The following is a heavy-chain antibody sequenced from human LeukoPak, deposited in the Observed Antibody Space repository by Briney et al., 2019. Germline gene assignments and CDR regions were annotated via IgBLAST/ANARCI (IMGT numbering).Heavy chain of an antibody. D-gene: IGHD2-21*01. V-gene: IGHV4-38-2*02. CDR2: TSHSGSP. CDR3: ARYAGGDFDY. J-gene: IGHJ4*02. Sequence: PSETLSLTCNVSGYSISSGYYWGWIRQPPGKALEWIGTTSHSGSPNYNPSLKSRVTISIDTSKNQFSLKLSSVTAADTAFYYCARYAGGDFDYWGQGTLVTVSS. CDR1: GYSISSGYY.